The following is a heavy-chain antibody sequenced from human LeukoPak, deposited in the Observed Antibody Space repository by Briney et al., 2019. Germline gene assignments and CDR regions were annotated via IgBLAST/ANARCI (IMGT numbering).Heavy chain of an antibody. CDR1: GYTFTGYY. Sequence: GASVKVSCKASGYTFTGYYMHWVRQAPGQGLEWMGWINPNSGDTNYAQKLQGRVTVTRDTSISTAYMELSRLRSDDMAVYYCARVGSSGWYVHPTLDYWGQGTLLTVSS. CDR2: INPNSGDT. J-gene: IGHJ4*02. V-gene: IGHV1-2*02. D-gene: IGHD6-19*01. CDR3: ARVGSSGWYVHPTLDY.